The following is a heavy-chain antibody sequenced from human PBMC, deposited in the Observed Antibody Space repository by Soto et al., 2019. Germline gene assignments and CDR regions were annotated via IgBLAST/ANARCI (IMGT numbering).Heavy chain of an antibody. CDR3: ARAPRGNYGYPSYFDY. D-gene: IGHD3-10*01. V-gene: IGHV4-39*07. CDR2: IHYSGTT. Sequence: LSLTCTVSGGSISIGTDYWGWIRQAPGKGLEWIGNIHYSGTTSYSPSLKSRVTISVDTSKNQFSLKLSSVTAADTAVYYCARAPRGNYGYPSYFDYWGQGTLVTVSS. CDR1: GGSISIGTDY. J-gene: IGHJ4*02.